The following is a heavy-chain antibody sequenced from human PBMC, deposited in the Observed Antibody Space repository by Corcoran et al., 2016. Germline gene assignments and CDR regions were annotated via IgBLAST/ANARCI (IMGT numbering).Heavy chain of an antibody. D-gene: IGHD5-12*01. CDR2: IKSKTDGGTT. CDR3: TTDCSGYDPPICYYYYGMDV. J-gene: IGHJ6*02. V-gene: IGHV3-15*01. Sequence: EVQLVESGGGLVKPGGSLRLSCAASGFTFSNAWMSWVRQAPGKGLEWVGRIKSKTDGGTTDYAAPVKGRFTISREDSKNTLYLQMNSLKTEETAVYYCTTDCSGYDPPICYYYYGMDVWGQGTTVTVSS. CDR1: GFTFSNAW.